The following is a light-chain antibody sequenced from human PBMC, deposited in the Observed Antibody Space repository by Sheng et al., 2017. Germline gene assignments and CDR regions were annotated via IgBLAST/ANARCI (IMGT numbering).Light chain of an antibody. V-gene: IGKV3-20*01. CDR3: QQYGSSPYS. Sequence: DIQMTQSPSTLSASVGDRVTITCRASQSVSTWLAWYQQKPGQAPRLLIYGASSRATGIPDRFSGSGSGTDFSLTISRLEPEDFAVYYCQQYGSSPYSFGQGTKLEIK. CDR1: QSVSTW. J-gene: IGKJ2*03. CDR2: GAS.